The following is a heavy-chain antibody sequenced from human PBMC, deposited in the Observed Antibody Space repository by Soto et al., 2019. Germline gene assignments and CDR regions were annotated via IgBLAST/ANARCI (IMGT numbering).Heavy chain of an antibody. V-gene: IGHV4-4*02. CDR1: NGSISSSNW. CDR3: VRDEAHYDILTGSSLGRAFDI. D-gene: IGHD3-9*01. CDR2: IYHTGRT. Sequence: QVQLQESGPGLVKPSGTLSLTCVITNGSISSSNWWSWVRQPPGKGLEWIGEIYHTGRTNYNPSLRSRVTMSIDKSNNRFSLRLSSLTDADTAVYYCVRDEAHYDILTGSSLGRAFDIWGQGTMVTVSS. J-gene: IGHJ3*02.